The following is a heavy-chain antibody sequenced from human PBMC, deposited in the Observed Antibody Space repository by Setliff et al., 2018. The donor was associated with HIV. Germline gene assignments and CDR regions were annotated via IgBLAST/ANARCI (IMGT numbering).Heavy chain of an antibody. CDR2: VSYSGST. J-gene: IGHJ2*01. CDR1: GGSISTYY. Sequence: EALSLTCNVSGGSISTYYWSRIRQPPGKGLEWLGYVSYSGSTNFNPSLESRLAMSVDMSKNHFSLKLNSVTAADTAVYYCARRYGDYKIGDWFFDLWGRGTLVTVSS. V-gene: IGHV4-59*12. CDR3: ARRYGDYKIGDWFFDL. D-gene: IGHD4-17*01.